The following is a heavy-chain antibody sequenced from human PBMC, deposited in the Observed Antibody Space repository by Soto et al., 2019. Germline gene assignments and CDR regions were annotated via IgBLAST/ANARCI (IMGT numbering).Heavy chain of an antibody. CDR3: ARSGSSGYYPPNWFDP. CDR2: IIPIFGTA. J-gene: IGHJ5*02. CDR1: GGTFSSYA. Sequence: SVKVSCTASGGTFSSYAISWVRQAPGQGLEWMGGIIPIFGTANYAQKFQGRVTITADESTSTAYMELSSLRSEDTAVYYCARSGSSGYYPPNWFDPWGQGTLVTVSS. V-gene: IGHV1-69*13. D-gene: IGHD3-22*01.